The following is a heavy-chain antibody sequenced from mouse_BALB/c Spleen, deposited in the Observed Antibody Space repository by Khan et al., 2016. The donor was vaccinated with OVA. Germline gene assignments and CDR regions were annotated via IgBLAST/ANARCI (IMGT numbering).Heavy chain of an antibody. CDR1: GFSLTNYG. CDR3: ARQPYYHYNIMDY. CDR2: VWSDGST. J-gene: IGHJ4*01. V-gene: IGHV2-6-1*01. Sequence: QVQLKESGPGLVAPSQSLSITCTISGFSLTNYGVHWVRQPPGKGLEWLVVVWSDGSTTYNSALKSRLTSSKDNSKSQVFLKMNSRQTDDTAMYFCARQPYYHYNIMDYWGQGTSVTVSS. D-gene: IGHD2-10*01.